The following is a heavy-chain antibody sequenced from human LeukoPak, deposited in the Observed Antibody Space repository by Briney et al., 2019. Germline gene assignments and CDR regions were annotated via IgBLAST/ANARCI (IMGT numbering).Heavy chain of an antibody. V-gene: IGHV1-2*02. CDR2: INPNSGGT. Sequence: ASVKVSCKASGYTFTGHYMHWVRQAPGQGLEWMGWINPNSGGTNYAQKFQGRVTMTRDTSISTAYMELSRLRSDDTAVYYCATPSASYYDILTGYYSLDYWGQGTLVTVSS. D-gene: IGHD3-9*01. CDR3: ATPSASYYDILTGYYSLDY. CDR1: GYTFTGHY. J-gene: IGHJ4*02.